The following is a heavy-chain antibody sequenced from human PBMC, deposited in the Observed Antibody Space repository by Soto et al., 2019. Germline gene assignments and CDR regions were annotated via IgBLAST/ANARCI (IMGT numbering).Heavy chain of an antibody. D-gene: IGHD3-10*01. CDR2: XXXXXDXX. J-gene: IGHJ4*02. CDR1: GYTFSSYY. V-gene: IGHV1-46*01. CDR3: ARDWEFGY. Sequence: ASVKVSCKASGYTFSSYYMHWVRQAPGQGLXWXXVXXXXXDXXXYAQRFQGRLSMTRDTSTSTLYMELSSLRSEDTAVYYCARDWEFGYWGQGTLVTVSS.